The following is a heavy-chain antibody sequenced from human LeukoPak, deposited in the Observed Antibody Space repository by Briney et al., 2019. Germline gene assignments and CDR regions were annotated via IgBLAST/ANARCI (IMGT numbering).Heavy chain of an antibody. J-gene: IGHJ4*02. CDR1: GFHFNNYA. D-gene: IGHD3-10*01. CDR2: ISHDRSNN. V-gene: IGHV3-30*16. Sequence: GSLKLSFSASGFHFNNYAMHWARPAPGKGLGWVAFISHDRSNNCHADSVKGRFTISRDNSKNTLYLQMNSLTDEDTAVYYCARDLSGSYMSDYWGQGTLVTVSS. CDR3: ARDLSGSYMSDY.